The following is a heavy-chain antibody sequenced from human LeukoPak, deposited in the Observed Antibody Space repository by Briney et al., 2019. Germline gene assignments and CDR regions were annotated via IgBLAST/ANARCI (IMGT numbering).Heavy chain of an antibody. J-gene: IGHJ1*01. Sequence: PGVSLRLSCAASGFSFSDTYMSWIRQAPGKGLEWIAYIATGGYTLDYADSVRGRFTVSRDNAKNSLYLQMNSLRVEDTAVYYCATSSFYGQLWGQGTLVTVSS. CDR2: IATGGYTL. D-gene: IGHD2/OR15-2a*01. CDR3: ATSSFYGQL. CDR1: GFSFSDTY. V-gene: IGHV3-11*01.